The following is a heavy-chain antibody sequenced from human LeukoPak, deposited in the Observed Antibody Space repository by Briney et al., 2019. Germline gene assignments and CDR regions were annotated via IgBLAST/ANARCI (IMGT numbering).Heavy chain of an antibody. CDR3: ARRAATGPNNWFAP. V-gene: IGHV3-23*01. Sequence: PGGSLRLSCAASGFTFSSYAMSWVRLAPGKGLEWVSDISDSGGNTYYADSVKGRFAISRDNSKNTVYLQVNSLRVEDTAVYYCARRAATGPNNWFAPWGQGTLVTVSS. D-gene: IGHD6-13*01. CDR1: GFTFSSYA. CDR2: ISDSGGNT. J-gene: IGHJ5*02.